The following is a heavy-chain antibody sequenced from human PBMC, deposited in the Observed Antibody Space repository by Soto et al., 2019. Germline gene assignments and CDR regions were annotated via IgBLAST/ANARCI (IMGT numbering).Heavy chain of an antibody. CDR1: GYTFTAYY. Sequence: ASVKVSCKTSGYTFTAYYMHWVRQAPGQGLKWMGWVNPSSGDTDYAQDFQGRVTLTRDTSVNTVYMELSGLNSDDTALYYCARDRQYGDYGYSFDFWGQGTLITVSS. D-gene: IGHD4-17*01. V-gene: IGHV1-2*02. J-gene: IGHJ4*02. CDR2: VNPSSGDT. CDR3: ARDRQYGDYGYSFDF.